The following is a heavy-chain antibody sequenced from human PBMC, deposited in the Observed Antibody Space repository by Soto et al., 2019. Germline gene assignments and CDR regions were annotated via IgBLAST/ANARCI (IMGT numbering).Heavy chain of an antibody. Sequence: QVQLVQSGAEVKKPGASVKVPCKASGYTFTRYAINWMRQATGQGLEWMGWMNPNSGNTGYAQKFQGRVTMTRNTSISTAYMELSSLRSEETAVYYCSREVDFYGRDVWGQGTTVTVSS. CDR2: MNPNSGNT. V-gene: IGHV1-8*01. CDR1: GYTFTRYA. J-gene: IGHJ6*02. CDR3: SREVDFYGRDV.